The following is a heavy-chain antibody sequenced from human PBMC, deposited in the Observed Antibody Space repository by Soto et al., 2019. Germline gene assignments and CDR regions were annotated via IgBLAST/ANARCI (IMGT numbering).Heavy chain of an antibody. D-gene: IGHD6-13*01. CDR3: ATTIAAAGTFWFDP. CDR1: GFTFSDYS. V-gene: IGHV3-21*01. Sequence: AGGSLRLSCAASGFTFSDYSMNWVRQAPGKGLEWVSSISRSSTYIYYADSVKGRFTISRDNAKNSLYLQMNSLRAEDTAVYYCATTIAAAGTFWFDPWGQGTLVTVS. J-gene: IGHJ5*02. CDR2: ISRSSTYI.